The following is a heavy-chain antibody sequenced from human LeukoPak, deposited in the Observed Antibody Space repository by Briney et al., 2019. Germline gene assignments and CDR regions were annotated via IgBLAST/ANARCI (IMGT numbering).Heavy chain of an antibody. V-gene: IGHV3-48*04. CDR1: GFNFRSYS. CDR3: ARDRGGSYSAIDY. CDR2: ISSSSSTI. Sequence: GGSLRLSCAASGFNFRSYSMKWIRQAPGKGLEWVSFISSSSSTIYYADSVKGRFTISRDNAKNSLYLQMNSLRAEDTAVYYCARDRGGSYSAIDYWGQGTLVTVSS. J-gene: IGHJ4*02. D-gene: IGHD1-26*01.